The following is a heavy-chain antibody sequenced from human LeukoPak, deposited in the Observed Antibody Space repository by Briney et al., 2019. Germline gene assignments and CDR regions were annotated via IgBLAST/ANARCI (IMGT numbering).Heavy chain of an antibody. V-gene: IGHV3-9*03. CDR2: ISWNSGSI. Sequence: PGGSLRLSCAASGFTFDDYAMHWVRQAPGKGLEWVSGISWNSGSIGYADSVKGRFTISRDNAKNSLYLQMNSLRAEDMALYYCAKDADYGSGSYFDYWGQGTLVTVSS. D-gene: IGHD3-10*01. CDR3: AKDADYGSGSYFDY. J-gene: IGHJ4*02. CDR1: GFTFDDYA.